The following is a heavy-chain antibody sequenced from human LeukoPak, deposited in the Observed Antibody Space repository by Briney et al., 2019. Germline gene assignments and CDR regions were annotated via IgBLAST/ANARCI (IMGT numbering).Heavy chain of an antibody. V-gene: IGHV3-49*04. CDR1: GFTFGDYA. J-gene: IGHJ1*01. CDR3: TFDYGGNTGYFQH. CDR2: IRSKAYGGTT. Sequence: GRSLRLSCTASGFTFGDYAMSWVRQAPGKGLEWVGFIRSKAYGGTTEYAASVKGRFTISRDDSKSIAYLRMNSLKTEDTAVYYCTFDYGGNTGYFQHWGQGTLVTVSS. D-gene: IGHD4-23*01.